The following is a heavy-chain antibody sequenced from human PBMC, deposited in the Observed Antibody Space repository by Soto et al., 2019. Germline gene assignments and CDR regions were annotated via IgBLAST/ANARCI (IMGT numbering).Heavy chain of an antibody. CDR3: ARQPHIGGDLYHFDP. Sequence: GESLKISCKTSGYSFTSYWIGWVRQRPGKGLEWMGVIYPFDSDTRYSPSFQGHVTISADKSISTAYLQWSSLEASDTAMYFCARQPHIGGDLYHFDPWGLGTLVTVSS. J-gene: IGHJ5*02. V-gene: IGHV5-51*01. CDR2: IYPFDSDT. D-gene: IGHD2-21*02. CDR1: GYSFTSYW.